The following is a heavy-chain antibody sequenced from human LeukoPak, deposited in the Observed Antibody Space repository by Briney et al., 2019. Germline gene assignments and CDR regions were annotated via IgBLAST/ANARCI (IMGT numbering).Heavy chain of an antibody. CDR3: AREMAYSSGRAFDI. V-gene: IGHV3-74*01. CDR2: IISDDSST. J-gene: IGHJ3*02. CDR1: GFTFSSYW. Sequence: GGSLRLSCAASGFTFSSYWMHWVRQTPGKGLVLVSRIISDDSSTSYADSVKGRFTTSRDNAKNTLYLQMNSLRVEDTAVYYCAREMAYSSGRAFDIWGQGIMVTVSS. D-gene: IGHD6-19*01.